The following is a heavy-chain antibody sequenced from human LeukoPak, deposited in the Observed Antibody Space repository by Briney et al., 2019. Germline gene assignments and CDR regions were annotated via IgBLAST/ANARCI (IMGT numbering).Heavy chain of an antibody. CDR3: ARGRGLRLGELSFIFDY. J-gene: IGHJ4*02. D-gene: IGHD3-16*02. V-gene: IGHV3-21*01. Sequence: GGTLRLSCAASGFTFGTFWMHWVRQAPGKGLEWVSSISSSSSYIYYADSVKGRFTISRDNAKNSLYLQMNSLRAEDAAVYYCARGRGLRLGELSFIFDYWGQGTLVTVSS. CDR1: GFTFGTFW. CDR2: ISSSSSYI.